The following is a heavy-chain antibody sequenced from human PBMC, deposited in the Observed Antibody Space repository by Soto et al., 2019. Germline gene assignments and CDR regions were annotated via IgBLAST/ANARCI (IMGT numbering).Heavy chain of an antibody. CDR3: AREPNSSSLHPGYYYYYGMDV. J-gene: IGHJ6*02. Sequence: GSLRLSCAASGFTFSSYSMNWVRQAPGKGLEWVSSISSSSSYIYYADSVKGRFTISRDNAKNSLYLQMNSLRAEDTAVYYCAREPNSSSLHPGYYYYYGMDVWGQGTTVTVSS. D-gene: IGHD6-13*01. CDR1: GFTFSSYS. CDR2: ISSSSSYI. V-gene: IGHV3-21*01.